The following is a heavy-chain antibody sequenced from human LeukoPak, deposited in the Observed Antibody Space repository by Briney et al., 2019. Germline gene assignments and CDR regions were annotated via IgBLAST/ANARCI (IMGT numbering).Heavy chain of an antibody. CDR3: AFAVREPAY. CDR2: ISASGTDT. J-gene: IGHJ4*02. CDR1: GFSFRDYY. D-gene: IGHD3-10*01. V-gene: IGHV3-11*04. Sequence: GGSLRLSCAVSGFSFRDYYMSWIRQAPGKRLERVSHISASGTDTRYTDSVKGRFTISRDNANNRLFLQMNSLRVDDTAVYYCAFAVREPAYWGQGTLVTVSP.